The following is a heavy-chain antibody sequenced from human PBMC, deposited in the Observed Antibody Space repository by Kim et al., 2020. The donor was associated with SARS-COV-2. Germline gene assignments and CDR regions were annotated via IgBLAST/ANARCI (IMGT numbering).Heavy chain of an antibody. J-gene: IGHJ6*02. CDR3: STSDYYYYYGMDV. D-gene: IGHD6-25*01. CDR2: IKSKTDGGTT. CDR1: GFTFSNAW. Sequence: GGSLRLSCAASGFTFSNAWMSWVRQAPGKGLEWVGRIKSKTDGGTTDYAAPVKGRFTISRDDSKNTLYLQMNSLKTEDTAVYYCSTSDYYYYYGMDVWGQGTTVTVSS. V-gene: IGHV3-15*01.